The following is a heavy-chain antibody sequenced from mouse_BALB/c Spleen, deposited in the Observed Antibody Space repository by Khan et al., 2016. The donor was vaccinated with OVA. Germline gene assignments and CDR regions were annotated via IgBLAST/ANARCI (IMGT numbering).Heavy chain of an antibody. Sequence: VQLKQSGAELVKSGASVKLSCTASGFNIKDTYIHWMKQGPEQGLEWIGRIDPTNGRTKYDPEFQDKATITADTSSNTAYLQLSSLTSEDTGVYYCARGVNYGAWFAYWGQGTLVTVSA. CDR3: ARGVNYGAWFAY. D-gene: IGHD1-1*01. CDR1: GFNIKDTY. CDR2: IDPTNGRT. V-gene: IGHV14-3*02. J-gene: IGHJ3*01.